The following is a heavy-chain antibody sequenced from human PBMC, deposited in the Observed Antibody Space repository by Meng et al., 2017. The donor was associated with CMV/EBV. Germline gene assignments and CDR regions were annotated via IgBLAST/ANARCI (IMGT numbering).Heavy chain of an antibody. V-gene: IGHV3-21*01. J-gene: IGHJ6*02. CDR1: GFTFSSYS. Sequence: GESLKISCAASGFTFSSYSMNWVRQAPGKGLEWVSSISSSSSYIYYADSVKGRFTISRDNAKNSLYLQMNSLRAEDTAVYYCARVGALPTFYGMDVWGQGTTVTVSS. CDR2: ISSSSSYI. CDR3: ARVGALPTFYGMDV. D-gene: IGHD1-1*01.